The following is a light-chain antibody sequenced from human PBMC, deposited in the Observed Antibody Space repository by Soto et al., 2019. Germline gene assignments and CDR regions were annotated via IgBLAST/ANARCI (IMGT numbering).Light chain of an antibody. Sequence: QSALTQPASVSGSPGQSITISCTGSSSDVGAFNSVSWYQQHPGKAPKLIIHDVTNRPSGVSNRFSASKSGNTASLTISGLQPENEADYYCSSYTRRNTWIFSGGIKLTVL. J-gene: IGLJ2*01. CDR2: DVT. CDR3: SSYTRRNTWI. CDR1: SSDVGAFNS. V-gene: IGLV2-14*03.